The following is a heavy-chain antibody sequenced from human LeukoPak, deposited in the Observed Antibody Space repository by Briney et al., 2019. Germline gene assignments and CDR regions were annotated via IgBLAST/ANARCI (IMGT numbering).Heavy chain of an antibody. J-gene: IGHJ6*02. D-gene: IGHD5-12*01. V-gene: IGHV3-7*03. CDR1: GFTFSSYW. CDR3: TSGGLVAIYGMDV. CDR2: INHNGNVN. Sequence: GGSLRLSCAASGFTFSSYWMNWARQAPGKGLEWVASINHNGNVNYYVDSVKGRFTISRDNAKNSLYLQMSNLRAEDTAVYYCTSGGLVAIYGMDVWGQGTTVTVS.